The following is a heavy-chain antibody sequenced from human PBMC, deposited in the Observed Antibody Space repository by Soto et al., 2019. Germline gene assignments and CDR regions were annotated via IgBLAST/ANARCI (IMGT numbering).Heavy chain of an antibody. V-gene: IGHV3-74*01. CDR3: ATVKSGSYAWFDR. J-gene: IGHJ5*02. CDR1: GFTFSNYW. CDR2: INTDGSRT. Sequence: EVQLVESGGGLVQPGGSLRLSCAASGFTFSNYWMHWVRQAPGKGLMWVSRINTDGSRTTYADSVKGRFVISRDNAKNTVNRQMSALRAEDTAVYYCATVKSGSYAWFDRWGQGTLVTVSS. D-gene: IGHD3-10*01.